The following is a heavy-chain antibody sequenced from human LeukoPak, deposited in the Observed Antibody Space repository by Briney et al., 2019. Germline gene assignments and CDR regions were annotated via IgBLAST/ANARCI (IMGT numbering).Heavy chain of an antibody. CDR1: GFIFSGYW. CDR2: IKQDGSEK. J-gene: IGHJ6*04. CDR3: ARVPSGKGWNYYYYGMDV. Sequence: PGGSLRLSCATSGFIFSGYWMTWVRQAPGKGLEWVANIKQDGSEKYYVDSVKGRFTISRDNAKNSLYLQMNGLRADDTAVYYCARVPSGKGWNYYYYGMDVWGKGTTVNVSS. D-gene: IGHD1-1*01. V-gene: IGHV3-7*03.